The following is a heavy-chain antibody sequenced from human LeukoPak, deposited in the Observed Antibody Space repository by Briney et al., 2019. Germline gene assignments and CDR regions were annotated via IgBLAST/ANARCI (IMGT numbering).Heavy chain of an antibody. D-gene: IGHD6-6*01. J-gene: IGHJ4*02. CDR1: GYTFTSYD. CDR2: MNPNSGNT. V-gene: IGHV1-8*01. CDR3: ARPAGSSSSVVYDY. Sequence: ASVKVSCKASGYTFTSYDINWVRQATGQGLEWMGWMNPNSGNTGYAQKFQGRVTMTRNTSISTAYMELSSLRSEDTAVYYCARPAGSSSSVVYDYWGQGTLVTVSS.